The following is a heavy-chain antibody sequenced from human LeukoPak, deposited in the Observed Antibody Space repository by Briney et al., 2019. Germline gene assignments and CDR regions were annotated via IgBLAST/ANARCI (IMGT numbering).Heavy chain of an antibody. CDR2: IYSDAT. J-gene: IGHJ4*02. CDR3: ARESYDSSGYYYGGGFDY. V-gene: IGHV3-74*01. D-gene: IGHD3-22*01. Sequence: GGSLRLSCAASGFTFSSYWIHWVRQAPGKGLVWVSRIYSDATYYADSVKGRFTISRDNAKNTLYLQMNSLRAEYTAVYYCARESYDSSGYYYGGGFDYWGQGTLVTVSS. CDR1: GFTFSSYW.